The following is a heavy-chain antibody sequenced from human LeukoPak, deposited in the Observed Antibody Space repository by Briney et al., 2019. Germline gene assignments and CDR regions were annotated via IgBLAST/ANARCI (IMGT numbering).Heavy chain of an antibody. CDR3: ARDRQATTAYDAFDI. Sequence: SQTLPLTCTVSGDSISSYYWSRIRQPPGKGLEWIGYIYYSGSTKYNPSLKSRVTISVDTSKNQFSLKLSSVTAADTAVYYCARDRQATTAYDAFDIWGRGTMVTVSS. CDR2: IYYSGST. CDR1: GDSISSYY. J-gene: IGHJ3*02. D-gene: IGHD4-17*01. V-gene: IGHV4-59*01.